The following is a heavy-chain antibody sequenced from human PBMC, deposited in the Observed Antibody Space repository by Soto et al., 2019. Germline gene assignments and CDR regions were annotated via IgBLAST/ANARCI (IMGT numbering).Heavy chain of an antibody. V-gene: IGHV4-4*02. CDR2: IYHSGST. D-gene: IGHD4-17*01. J-gene: IGHJ3*02. CDR1: SGSISSSNW. Sequence: SETLSLTCAVSSGSISSSNWWSWVRQPPGKGLEWIGEIYHSGSTNYNPSLKSRVTISVDKSKNQFSLKLSSVTAADTAVYYCAGEVTTADAFDIWGQGTMVTVSS. CDR3: AGEVTTADAFDI.